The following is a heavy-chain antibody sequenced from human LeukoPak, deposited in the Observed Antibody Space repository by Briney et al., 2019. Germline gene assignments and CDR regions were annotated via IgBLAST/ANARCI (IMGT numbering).Heavy chain of an antibody. D-gene: IGHD1-26*01. J-gene: IGHJ4*02. CDR1: GDSFSSNSAA. V-gene: IGHV6-1*01. Sequence: SQTLSLTCAISGDSFSSNSAAWNWIRQSPSRGLEWLGRTYYRSKWYYHYAVSMKSRITINPDTSKNQFSLQLNSMTPEDTAVYYCARTRDLGPDYWGQGTLVTVSS. CDR3: ARTRDLGPDY. CDR2: TYYRSKWYY.